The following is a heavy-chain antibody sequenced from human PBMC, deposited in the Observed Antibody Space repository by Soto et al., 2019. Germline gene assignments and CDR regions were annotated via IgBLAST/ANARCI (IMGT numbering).Heavy chain of an antibody. Sequence: EVQLVESGGGLVQPGGSLRLSCAASGFTFSSYSMNWVRQAPGKGLEWVSYISSSSGTIHYADSVRGRFTISRDNAKNSLYLEMNTLRDEDTAMYYCARDRGGIQLWFDGFDHWGQGTLVTVSS. CDR2: ISSSSGTI. D-gene: IGHD5-18*01. CDR3: ARDRGGIQLWFDGFDH. V-gene: IGHV3-48*02. J-gene: IGHJ4*02. CDR1: GFTFSSYS.